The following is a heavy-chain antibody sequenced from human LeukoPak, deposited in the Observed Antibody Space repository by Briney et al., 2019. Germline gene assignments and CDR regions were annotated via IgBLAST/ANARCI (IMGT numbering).Heavy chain of an antibody. D-gene: IGHD5-18*01. CDR2: INHSGST. Sequence: SETLSLTCAVYGGSFSGSYWSWIRQPPGKGLEWIGEINHSGSTNYNPSLKSRVTISVDTSKNQFSMKLSSVTAADTAVYYCATTPQRGYSYGWGTDAFDIWGQGTMVTVSS. CDR3: ATTPQRGYSYGWGTDAFDI. J-gene: IGHJ3*02. CDR1: GGSFSGSY. V-gene: IGHV4-34*01.